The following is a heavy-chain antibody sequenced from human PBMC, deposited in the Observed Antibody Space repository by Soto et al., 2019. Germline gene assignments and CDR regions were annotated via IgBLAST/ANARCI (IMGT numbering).Heavy chain of an antibody. Sequence: ASVKVSCKASGYTFTSYAMHWVRQAPGQRLEWMGWINAGNGNTKYSQKFQGRVTITGDTSASTAYMELSSLRSEDTAVYYCASGNAGLPPQYYYYGMDVWGQGTTVTVSS. D-gene: IGHD1-1*01. J-gene: IGHJ6*02. CDR3: ASGNAGLPPQYYYYGMDV. V-gene: IGHV1-3*01. CDR2: INAGNGNT. CDR1: GYTFTSYA.